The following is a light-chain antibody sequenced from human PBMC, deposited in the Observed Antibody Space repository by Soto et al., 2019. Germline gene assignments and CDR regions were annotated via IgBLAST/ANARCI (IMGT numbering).Light chain of an antibody. CDR3: SSYTSSSLYV. CDR2: DVS. J-gene: IGLJ1*01. V-gene: IGLV2-14*03. Sequence: QSALTQPASVSGSPGQSITISCAGSASDVGAFNYVSWYQQHPGKAPKLLIYDVSNRSSGVSNRFSGSKSGNTASLTISGLQAEDEADYYCSSYTSSSLYVFGTGTKVTVL. CDR1: ASDVGAFNY.